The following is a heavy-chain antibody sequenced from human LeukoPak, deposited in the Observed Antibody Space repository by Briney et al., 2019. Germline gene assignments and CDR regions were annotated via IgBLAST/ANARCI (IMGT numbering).Heavy chain of an antibody. D-gene: IGHD3-22*01. J-gene: IGHJ3*02. CDR2: ISAYNGNT. V-gene: IGHV1-18*01. CDR3: ASGHYYDKDAFDI. Sequence: ASVKVSCKASGGTFSSYGISWVRQAPGQGLEWMGWISAYNGNTNYAQKLQGRVTMTTDTSTSTAYMELRSLRSDDTAVYYCASGHYYDKDAFDIWGQGTMVTVSS. CDR1: GGTFSSYG.